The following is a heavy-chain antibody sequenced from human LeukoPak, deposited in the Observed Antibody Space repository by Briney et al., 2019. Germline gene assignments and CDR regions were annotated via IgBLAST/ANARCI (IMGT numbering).Heavy chain of an antibody. CDR3: AKAVRWELLYYYYYMDV. CDR2: INSDGSST. V-gene: IGHV3-74*01. J-gene: IGHJ6*03. Sequence: QPGGSLRLSCAASGFTFSSYWMHWVRQAPGKGLVWVSRINSDGSSTSYADSVKGRFTISRDNAKTTLYLQMNSLRAEVSTVDHCAKAVRWELLYYYYYMDVWGKGTTVTVSS. D-gene: IGHD1-26*01. CDR1: GFTFSSYW.